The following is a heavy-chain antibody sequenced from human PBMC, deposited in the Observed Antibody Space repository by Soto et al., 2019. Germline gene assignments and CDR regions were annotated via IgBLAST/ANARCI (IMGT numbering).Heavy chain of an antibody. CDR1: GYTFTSYA. D-gene: IGHD6-6*01. Sequence: ASVKVSCKASGYTFTSYAMYWVRQAPGQRLEWMGWINAGNGNTKYSQKFQGRVTITRDTSASTAYMELSSLRSEDTAVYYCARVPGGSSSFVGYWGQGTLVTVSS. CDR2: INAGNGNT. V-gene: IGHV1-3*01. J-gene: IGHJ4*02. CDR3: ARVPGGSSSFVGY.